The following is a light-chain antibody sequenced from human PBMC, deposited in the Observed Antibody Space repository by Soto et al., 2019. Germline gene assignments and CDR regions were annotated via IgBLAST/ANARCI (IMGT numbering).Light chain of an antibody. J-gene: IGKJ2*01. CDR2: DAS. CDR1: QSVSSY. CDR3: QQRSNWSGT. Sequence: EIVLTQSPATLSLSPGERATLSCRASQSVSSYLAWYQQKPGQAPRLLIYDASNRATGIPARFSGSGPGTDFTLTISSLEPEDFAVYYCQQRSNWSGTFGQGTKLEIK. V-gene: IGKV3-11*01.